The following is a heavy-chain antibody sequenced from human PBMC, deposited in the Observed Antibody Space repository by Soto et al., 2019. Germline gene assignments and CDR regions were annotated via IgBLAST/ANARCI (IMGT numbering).Heavy chain of an antibody. V-gene: IGHV1-2*06. J-gene: IGHJ4*03. CDR2: ITPNSGDT. CDR3: VIWGYGSNSLEF. Sequence: QVQLMQSGAEVKKPGASVKVSCKASGYIFTGYFIHWVRQTPGQGLQWMGRITPNSGDTKYGETLQGRVTLTRDTSTSTAYMELRGLRSDDTALYYCVIWGYGSNSLEFWGQGTLVTVSS. CDR1: GYIFTGYF. D-gene: IGHD4-17*01.